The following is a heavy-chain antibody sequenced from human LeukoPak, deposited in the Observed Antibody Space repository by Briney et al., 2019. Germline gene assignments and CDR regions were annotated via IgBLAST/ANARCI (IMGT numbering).Heavy chain of an antibody. V-gene: IGHV4-30-4*07. Sequence: PSQTLSLTCAVSGGSISSGGYSWSWIRQPPGKGLEWIGYIYYSVNTYYSPSLKSRVTISVDTSKNQFSLKLSSVTAADTAFYYCARLVGSSWYHEVLLGRDYWGQGTLVTVSS. D-gene: IGHD6-13*01. CDR1: GGSISSGGYS. CDR3: ARLVGSSWYHEVLLGRDY. CDR2: IYYSVNT. J-gene: IGHJ4*02.